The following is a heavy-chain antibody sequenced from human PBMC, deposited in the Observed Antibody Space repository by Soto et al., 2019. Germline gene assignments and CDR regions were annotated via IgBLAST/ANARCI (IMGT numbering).Heavy chain of an antibody. J-gene: IGHJ4*02. D-gene: IGHD6-19*01. V-gene: IGHV4-61*08. CDR1: GGSISSGGYY. CDR3: ARAGVVVAAEYSSGWWDY. CDR2: IYYSGNT. Sequence: SETLSLTCPVSGGSISSGGYYWSWIRQHPGKGLEWIGYIYYSGNTYYNPSLRSRVTISVDTSKNQFSLRLSSVTAADTAVYYCARAGVVVAAEYSSGWWDYWGQGTLVTVSS.